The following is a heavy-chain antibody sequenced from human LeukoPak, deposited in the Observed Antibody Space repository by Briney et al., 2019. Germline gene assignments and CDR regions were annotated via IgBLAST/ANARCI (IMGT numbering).Heavy chain of an antibody. CDR2: VHTSGST. D-gene: IGHD3-22*01. Sequence: SQTLSLTCTVSGGSISSGNYYWSWIRQAAGKGLEWIGRVHTSGSTNYDPSLKSRVTISIDTSKNQFSLKLTPVTAADTAVYYCARDGYYFDRSGFFWGQGALVTVSS. V-gene: IGHV4-61*02. CDR3: ARDGYYFDRSGFF. J-gene: IGHJ4*02. CDR1: GGSISSGNYY.